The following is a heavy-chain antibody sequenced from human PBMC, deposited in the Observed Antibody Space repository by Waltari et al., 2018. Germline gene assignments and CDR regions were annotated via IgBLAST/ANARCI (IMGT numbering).Heavy chain of an antibody. CDR3: ASLGRYTWNYYAFDV. CDR2: IYYSGGT. Sequence: QVQLQESGPGLVKPSETLSLNCTVSGGSISSNYWSWIRQPPGKGLEWIGYIYYSGGTNYNPSLKSRVTLSINTSKNQVSLKLTSVTAADTAVYYCASLGRYTWNYYAFDVWGQGTKVTVSS. J-gene: IGHJ3*01. CDR1: GGSISSNY. D-gene: IGHD1-7*01. V-gene: IGHV4-59*01.